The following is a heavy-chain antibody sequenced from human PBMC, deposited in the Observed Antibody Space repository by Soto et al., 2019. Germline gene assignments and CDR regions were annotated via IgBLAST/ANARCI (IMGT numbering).Heavy chain of an antibody. CDR2: ISSKAYGGTT. Sequence: PGGSLRLSCTASGFTFGDYAMSWVRQAPGKGLEWVGFISSKAYGGTTEYAASVKGSFTISRDDSKSIAYLQMNSLKPEDTAVYYCIVEQSSSGWYYYFDYWGQGTLVTVSS. CDR1: GFTFGDYA. V-gene: IGHV3-49*04. D-gene: IGHD6-19*01. CDR3: IVEQSSSGWYYYFDY. J-gene: IGHJ4*02.